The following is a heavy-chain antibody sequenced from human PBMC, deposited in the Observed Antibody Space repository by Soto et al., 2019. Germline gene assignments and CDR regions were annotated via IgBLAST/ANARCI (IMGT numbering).Heavy chain of an antibody. J-gene: IGHJ4*02. CDR1: GFTFSSYS. CDR3: ATESRLAY. Sequence: GGSLRLSCAASGFTFSSYSINWVRQAPGKGLEWVSYITSSSTTIYYADSVKGRFTMSRDNAKNSLYLQMNGLRDEDTAVYYCATESRLAYWGQGTLVTVSS. CDR2: ITSSSTTI. V-gene: IGHV3-48*02.